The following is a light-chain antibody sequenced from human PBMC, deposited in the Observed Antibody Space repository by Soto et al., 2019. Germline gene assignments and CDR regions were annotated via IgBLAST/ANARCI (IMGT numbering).Light chain of an antibody. CDR2: DVS. J-gene: IGLJ1*01. V-gene: IGLV2-11*01. CDR1: SSDVGGYNY. CDR3: CSYAGSSLYV. Sequence: QSALTQPRSVSGSPGQSVTISCTGTSSDVGGYNYVSWYQQHPGKAPKLMIYDVSKRPSGVPDRFSGSKSGNTASLTISGLQAEDEADYYCCSYAGSSLYVFGTGTRSPS.